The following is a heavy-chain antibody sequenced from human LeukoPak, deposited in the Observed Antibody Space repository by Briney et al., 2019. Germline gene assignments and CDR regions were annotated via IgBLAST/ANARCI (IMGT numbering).Heavy chain of an antibody. Sequence: PSETLSLTCTVSGGSISSSSYYWGWIRQPPGKGLEWIGTIYYSGSTYYNPSLKSRVTISVDTSKNQFSLKLSSVTAADTAVYYCARFITMVRGANDAFDIWGQGTMVTVSS. CDR2: IYYSGST. CDR1: GGSISSSSYY. CDR3: ARFITMVRGANDAFDI. J-gene: IGHJ3*02. V-gene: IGHV4-39*07. D-gene: IGHD3-10*01.